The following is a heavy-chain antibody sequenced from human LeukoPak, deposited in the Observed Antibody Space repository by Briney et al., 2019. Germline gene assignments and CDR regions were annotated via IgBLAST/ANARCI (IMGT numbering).Heavy chain of an antibody. D-gene: IGHD4-17*01. V-gene: IGHV4-30-4*01. CDR2: IYYSGST. J-gene: IGHJ6*02. CDR3: AREDYGDYGYYYGMDV. CDR1: GGSISSGDYY. Sequence: SETLSLTCTVSGGSISSGDYYWSWIRQPPGKGLEWIGYIYYSGSTYYNSSLKSRVTISVDTSKNQFSLKLSSVTAADTAVYYCAREDYGDYGYYYGMDVWGQGTTVTVSS.